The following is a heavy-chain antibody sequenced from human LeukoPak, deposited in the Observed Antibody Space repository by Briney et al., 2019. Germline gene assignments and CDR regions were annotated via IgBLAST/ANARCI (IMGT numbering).Heavy chain of an antibody. D-gene: IGHD4-23*01. Sequence: SETLSLTCTVSGGSISSYYWSWIRQPPGKGLEWIGYIYYSGSTNYNPSLKSRVTISVDTSKNQFSLKLSSVTAADTVVYYCARGANSAIGYWGQGTLVTVSS. CDR3: ARGANSAIGY. V-gene: IGHV4-59*01. J-gene: IGHJ4*02. CDR1: GGSISSYY. CDR2: IYYSGST.